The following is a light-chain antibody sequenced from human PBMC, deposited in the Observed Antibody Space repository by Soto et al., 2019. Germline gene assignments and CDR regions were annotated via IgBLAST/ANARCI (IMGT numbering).Light chain of an antibody. V-gene: IGLV1-51*02. CDR1: SSNIVNNY. J-gene: IGLJ2*01. CDR2: ENN. CDR3: GTWDSSLSAVV. Sequence: QSVLTQPPSVSAAPGQKVTISCSGSSSNIVNNYVSWYQQLPGTAPKLLICENNKRPSGIPDRFSGSKSGTSATLGITGLQTGDEAVYYCGTWDSSLSAVVFGGGTKVTVL.